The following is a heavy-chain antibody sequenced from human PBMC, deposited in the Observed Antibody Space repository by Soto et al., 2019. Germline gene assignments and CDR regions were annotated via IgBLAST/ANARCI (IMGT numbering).Heavy chain of an antibody. CDR1: GFNFDNFA. J-gene: IGHJ4*02. Sequence: CLILTCAASGFNFDNFAMHWTRQAPGKGLGWVSVIGWNTGNKGYRDSVEGRLTISRDNDKKTLYLEMDSLRSEDTDLYCSAKARWCYRHRDFDSWGQGTLVTVYS. D-gene: IGHD2-21*01. CDR3: AKARWCYRHRDFDS. V-gene: IGHV3-9*01. CDR2: IGWNTGNK.